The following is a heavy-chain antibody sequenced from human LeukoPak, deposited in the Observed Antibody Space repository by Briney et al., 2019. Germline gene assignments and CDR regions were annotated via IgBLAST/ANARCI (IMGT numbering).Heavy chain of an antibody. CDR1: GFIFTSYA. V-gene: IGHV3-33*06. J-gene: IGHJ4*02. CDR2: ISYDGSNK. D-gene: IGHD3-16*01. Sequence: GGSLRLSCAASGFIFTSYAMNWVRQAPGKGLEWVAVISYDGSNKYYADSVKGRFTISKDTSKNTLYLQMSSLRAEDTAIYYCAKRGSKWYLDNWGQGTLVTVSS. CDR3: AKRGSKWYLDN.